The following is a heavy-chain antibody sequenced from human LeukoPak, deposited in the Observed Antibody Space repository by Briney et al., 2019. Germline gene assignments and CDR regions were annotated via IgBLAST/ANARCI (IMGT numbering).Heavy chain of an antibody. CDR2: IYYSGST. J-gene: IGHJ5*02. CDR3: ARLVETATNNWFDP. CDR1: GGSISSYY. D-gene: IGHD5-24*01. Sequence: PSETLSLTCTVSGGSISSYYWSWIRQPPGKGLEWIGYIYYSGSTNYNPSLKSRVTISVDTSKNQFSLKLSSVTAADTAVYYCARLVETATNNWFDPWGQGTLVTVSS. V-gene: IGHV4-59*01.